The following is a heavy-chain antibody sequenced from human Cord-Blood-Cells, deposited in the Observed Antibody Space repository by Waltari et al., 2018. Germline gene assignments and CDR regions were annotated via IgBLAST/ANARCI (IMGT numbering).Heavy chain of an antibody. J-gene: IGHJ5*02. V-gene: IGHV4-39*01. D-gene: IGHD1-26*01. CDR2: NYYRWST. CDR3: ARHRASIVGATWWFDP. Sequence: QLQLQESGPGLVKPSETLSLTCTVSGGSISSSSYYWGWIRQPPGKGLEWIGSNYYRWSTYYNPSLKSRVTISVDTSKNQFSLKLSSVTAADTAVYYCARHRASIVGATWWFDPWGQGTLVTVSS. CDR1: GGSISSSSYY.